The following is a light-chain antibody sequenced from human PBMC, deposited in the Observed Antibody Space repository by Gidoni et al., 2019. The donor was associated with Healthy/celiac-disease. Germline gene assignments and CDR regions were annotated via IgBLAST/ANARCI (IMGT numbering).Light chain of an antibody. CDR2: WAS. CDR3: QQYYSTPLT. CDR1: QSVLYSSNNKNY. Sequence: DSVMTQSTDSLAVSLGERATINCKSSQSVLYSSNNKNYLAWYQQKPGQPPKLLICWASTRESGVPDRFSGSASGTDFTLTISSLQAEDVAVYYCQQYYSTPLTFGGGTKVEIK. J-gene: IGKJ4*02. V-gene: IGKV4-1*01.